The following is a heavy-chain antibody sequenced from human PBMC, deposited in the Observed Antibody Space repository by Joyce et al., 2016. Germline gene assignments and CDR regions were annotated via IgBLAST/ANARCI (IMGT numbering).Heavy chain of an antibody. J-gene: IGHJ4*02. Sequence: QVQLVQSGAEVKKPAASVKVSCKASGYTFISYGISWVRQAPGQGLEWMGWISAYNGNTNYAQKLQGRVTMTTDTSTSTASMELRSLRSDDTAVYYCARGHIAVAEDDYFDYWGQGTLVTVYS. V-gene: IGHV1-18*01. CDR2: ISAYNGNT. CDR1: GYTFISYG. D-gene: IGHD6-19*01. CDR3: ARGHIAVAEDDYFDY.